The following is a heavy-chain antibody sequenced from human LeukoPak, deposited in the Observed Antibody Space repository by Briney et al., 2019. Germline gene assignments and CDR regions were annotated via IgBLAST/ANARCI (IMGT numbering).Heavy chain of an antibody. D-gene: IGHD3-9*01. Sequence: GGSLRLSCAASGFTFSSYWMSWVRQAPGKGLEWVSSISSSSSYIYYADSVKGRFTISRDNAKNSLYLQMNSLRAEDTAVYYCASCYDILTGYPGWGQGTLVTVSS. V-gene: IGHV3-21*01. CDR3: ASCYDILTGYPG. CDR2: ISSSSSYI. CDR1: GFTFSSYW. J-gene: IGHJ4*02.